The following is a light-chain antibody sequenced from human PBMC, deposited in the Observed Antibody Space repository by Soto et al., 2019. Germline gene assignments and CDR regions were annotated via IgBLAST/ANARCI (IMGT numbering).Light chain of an antibody. Sequence: DIQMTQSPSTLSASVGDRVTITCRASQSISSWLAWYQQQPGKAPKLLIYKASSLESGVPSRFSSSGAGTGSTLTISSLQPDDFATYYCQQYNSYSTFGQGTKVEIK. J-gene: IGKJ1*01. CDR3: QQYNSYST. CDR2: KAS. CDR1: QSISSW. V-gene: IGKV1-5*03.